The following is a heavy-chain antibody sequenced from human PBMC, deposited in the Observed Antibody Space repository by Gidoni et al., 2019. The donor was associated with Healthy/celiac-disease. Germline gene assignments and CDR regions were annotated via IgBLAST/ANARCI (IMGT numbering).Heavy chain of an antibody. CDR1: GFTFGDYA. CDR2: IRSKAYGGTT. Sequence: EVQLVASGGGLVQPGRSLRLSCPASGFTFGDYAMSWVRQVPGKGLEWVGFIRSKAYGGTTEYAASVKGRFTISRDDSKSIAYLQMNSLKTEDTAVYYCTRAVDYGNDYWGQGTLVTVSS. CDR3: TRAVDYGNDY. J-gene: IGHJ4*02. D-gene: IGHD4-17*01. V-gene: IGHV3-49*04.